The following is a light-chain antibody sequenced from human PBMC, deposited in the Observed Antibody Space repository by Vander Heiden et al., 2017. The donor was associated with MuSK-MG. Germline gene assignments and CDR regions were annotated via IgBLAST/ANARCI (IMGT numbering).Light chain of an antibody. CDR3: QQSYSTPRT. Sequence: DIQMTQSPSSLSASVGDRVTITCRARQSISSYLNWYQQKPGKAPKLLIYAASSFQSGVPSRFSGSGSGTDFTLTIISLQPEDFATYYCQQSYSTPRTFGQGTKMEIK. CDR2: AAS. CDR1: QSISSY. V-gene: IGKV1-39*01. J-gene: IGKJ2*01.